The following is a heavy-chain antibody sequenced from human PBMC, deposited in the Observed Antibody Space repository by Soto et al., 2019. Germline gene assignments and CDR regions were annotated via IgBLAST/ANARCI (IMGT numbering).Heavy chain of an antibody. D-gene: IGHD2-2*02. J-gene: IGHJ5*02. Sequence: PSETLSLTCTVSGGSISSYYWSWIRQPPGKGLEWIGYIYYSGSTNYNPSLKSRVTISVDTSKNQFSLKLSSVTAADTAVYYCAREVVVVPAAIRWFDPWGQGTLVTVSS. V-gene: IGHV4-59*01. CDR1: GGSISSYY. CDR2: IYYSGST. CDR3: AREVVVVPAAIRWFDP.